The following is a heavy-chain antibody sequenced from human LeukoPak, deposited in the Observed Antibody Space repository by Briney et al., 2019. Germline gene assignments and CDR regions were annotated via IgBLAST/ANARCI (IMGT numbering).Heavy chain of an antibody. V-gene: IGHV5-51*01. Sequence: GESLQISCKGSGYSFTTYWIAWVRQMPGKGLEWMGVIYPGDSDTGYSPSFQGQVTISADKSVTTAYLQWSSLKASDTAMYYCARSRDYSSGWYLIFDYWGRGTLVTVSS. CDR2: IYPGDSDT. D-gene: IGHD6-19*01. J-gene: IGHJ4*02. CDR1: GYSFTTYW. CDR3: ARSRDYSSGWYLIFDY.